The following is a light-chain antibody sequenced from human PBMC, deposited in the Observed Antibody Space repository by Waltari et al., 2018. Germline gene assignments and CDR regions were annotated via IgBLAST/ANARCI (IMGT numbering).Light chain of an antibody. V-gene: IGLV1-44*01. CDR2: HTD. CDR1: SSNIGSKS. Sequence: QPVLTQPPSTSAAARTSVTISCSGSSSNIGSKSVSWYQQFPETAPKLLIYHTDRRPSGFSYRLPVAHSGTSASLVISGLQIDDEAEYDRAAWDDSLNGPVFGGGTRLTVL. J-gene: IGLJ2*01. CDR3: AAWDDSLNGPV.